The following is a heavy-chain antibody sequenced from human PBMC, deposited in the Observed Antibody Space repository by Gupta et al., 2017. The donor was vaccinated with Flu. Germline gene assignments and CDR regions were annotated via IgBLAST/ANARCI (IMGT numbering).Heavy chain of an antibody. D-gene: IGHD6-25*01. CDR2: IHWEGDSI. CDR3: VKHGGDAAASYFDH. J-gene: IGHJ4*02. Sequence: DYKMHWVRQTPEKGLEVGFLIHWEGDSISEQELGKSRFTISRDNSNDVLIVQMNSLTHEATVLYYGVKHGGDAAASYFDHWGRGTLVTVSS. CDR1: DYK. V-gene: IGHV3-43*01.